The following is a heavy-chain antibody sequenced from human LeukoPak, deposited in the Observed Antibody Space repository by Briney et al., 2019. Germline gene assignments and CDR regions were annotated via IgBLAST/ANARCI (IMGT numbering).Heavy chain of an antibody. Sequence: SETLSLTRTVSGGSISSTSYYWGWIRQPPGKGLEWIGNIFYSGSTYYNPSLKSRVTMSVDTSKNQFSLKLSSVTAADTAVFYCARENSGSYREFDYWGQGTLVTVSS. J-gene: IGHJ4*02. CDR2: IFYSGST. CDR3: ARENSGSYREFDY. V-gene: IGHV4-39*07. CDR1: GGSISSTSYY. D-gene: IGHD1-26*01.